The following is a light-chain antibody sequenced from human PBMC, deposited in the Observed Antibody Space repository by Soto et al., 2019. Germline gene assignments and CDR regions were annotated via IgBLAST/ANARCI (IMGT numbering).Light chain of an antibody. V-gene: IGKV3-15*01. CDR1: QSVGSN. CDR2: GAS. CDR3: QQYNNWPPLT. Sequence: EIVMTQSPATLSVSPGERATLSCRASQSVGSNLAWYQQKPGQAPRLLIYGASTRATGIPARFSGSGSGTEIPLTSSILQSEDVAVYYCQQYNNWPPLTFGGGTKVEIK. J-gene: IGKJ4*01.